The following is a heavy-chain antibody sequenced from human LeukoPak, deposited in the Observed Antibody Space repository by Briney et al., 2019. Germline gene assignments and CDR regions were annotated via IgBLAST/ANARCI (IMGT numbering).Heavy chain of an antibody. CDR2: ISGSGGST. D-gene: IGHD6-19*01. Sequence: PGGSLRLSCAASGFTFSGYAMSWVRQAPGKGLEWVSAISGSGGSTYYADSVKGRFTISRDNSKNTLYLQMNSLRAEDTAVYYCAKSSAGIAVAGDFDYWGQGTLVTVSS. CDR1: GFTFSGYA. J-gene: IGHJ4*02. V-gene: IGHV3-23*01. CDR3: AKSSAGIAVAGDFDY.